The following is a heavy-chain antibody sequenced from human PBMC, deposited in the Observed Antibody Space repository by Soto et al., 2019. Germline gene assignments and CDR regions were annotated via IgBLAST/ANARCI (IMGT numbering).Heavy chain of an antibody. D-gene: IGHD3-10*01. CDR2: ISAYNGNT. CDR3: ARERFGELSSYYFDY. V-gene: IGHV1-18*01. Sequence: ASVKVSCKASGYTFTSYGISWVRQAPGQGLEWMGWISAYNGNTNYAQKLQGRVTMTTDTSTSTAYMELRSLRSDDTAVYYCARERFGELSSYYFDYWGQGALVTVS. J-gene: IGHJ4*02. CDR1: GYTFTSYG.